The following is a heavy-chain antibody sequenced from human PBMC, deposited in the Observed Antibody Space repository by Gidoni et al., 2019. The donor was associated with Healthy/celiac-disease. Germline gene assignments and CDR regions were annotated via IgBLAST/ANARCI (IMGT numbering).Heavy chain of an antibody. D-gene: IGHD6-19*01. Sequence: QVQLVQSGAEVKKPGSSVKVSCKASGGTFSSYAISWVRQAPGQGLEWMGGIIPIFGTANYAQKFQGSVTITADESTSTAYMELSSLRSEDTAVYYCARGTKTLWGAVAGNFDYWGQGTLVTVSS. V-gene: IGHV1-69*01. CDR3: ARGTKTLWGAVAGNFDY. CDR1: GGTFSSYA. CDR2: IIPIFGTA. J-gene: IGHJ4*02.